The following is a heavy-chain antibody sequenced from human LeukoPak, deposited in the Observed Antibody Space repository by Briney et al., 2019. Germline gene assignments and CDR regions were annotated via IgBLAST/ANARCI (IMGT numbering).Heavy chain of an antibody. Sequence: GASVKVSCKASGYTFTSYGISWVRQAPGQGLEWMGWISAYNGNTNYAQKLQGRVTMTTDTSTSTAYMELRSLRSDDTAVYYCARVEPNWQGGRAREPHLVDIWGQGTMVTVSS. CDR3: ARVEPNWQGGRAREPHLVDI. J-gene: IGHJ3*02. CDR2: ISAYNGNT. V-gene: IGHV1-18*01. D-gene: IGHD1-26*01. CDR1: GYTFTSYG.